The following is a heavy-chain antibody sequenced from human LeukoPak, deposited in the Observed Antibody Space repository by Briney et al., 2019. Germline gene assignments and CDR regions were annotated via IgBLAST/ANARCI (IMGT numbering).Heavy chain of an antibody. D-gene: IGHD3-3*01. J-gene: IGHJ4*02. V-gene: IGHV3-30*18. CDR2: ISYDGSNK. Sequence: GGSLRLSCAASGFTFSSYGMPWVRQAPGKGLEWVAVISYDGSNKYYADSVKGRFTISRDNSKNTLYLQMNSLRAEDTAVYYCAKDSGYYDFWSGYLWGCYFDYWGQGTLVTVSS. CDR1: GFTFSSYG. CDR3: AKDSGYYDFWSGYLWGCYFDY.